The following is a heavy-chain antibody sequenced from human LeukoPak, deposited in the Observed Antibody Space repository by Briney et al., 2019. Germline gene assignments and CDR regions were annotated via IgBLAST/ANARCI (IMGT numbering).Heavy chain of an antibody. D-gene: IGHD2-15*01. CDR3: AREGGYCSGGSCHYFDY. V-gene: IGHV3-21*01. CDR2: ISTSSYI. J-gene: IGHJ4*02. Sequence: KPGGSLRLSCAASGFTFSSYSMNWVRQAPGKGLEWVSSISTSSYIYYADSVKGRFTISRDNAKNSLYLQMNSLRAEDTAAYYCAREGGYCSGGSCHYFDYWGQGTLVTVSS. CDR1: GFTFSSYS.